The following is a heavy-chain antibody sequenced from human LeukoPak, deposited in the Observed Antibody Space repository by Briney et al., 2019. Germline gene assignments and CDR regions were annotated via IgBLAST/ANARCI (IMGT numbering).Heavy chain of an antibody. D-gene: IGHD5-24*01. CDR2: IIPILGIA. J-gene: IGHJ4*02. CDR3: ARESVEMATIYSDY. Sequence: GASVKVSCKASGGTFSSYAISWVRQAPGQGLEWMGRIIPILGIANYAQKFQGRVTITADKSTSTAYMELSSLRSEDTAVYYCARESVEMATIYSDYWGQGTLVTVSS. CDR1: GGTFSSYA. V-gene: IGHV1-69*04.